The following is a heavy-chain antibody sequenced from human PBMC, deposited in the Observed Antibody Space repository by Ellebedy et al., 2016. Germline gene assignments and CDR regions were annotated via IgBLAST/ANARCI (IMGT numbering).Heavy chain of an antibody. Sequence: GESLKISXTASGLNFNTFFMSWVRQAPGKGLDWVSTISAGSDTTRLADSVKGRFTISRDSSKNSVYLRMNNLRVEDTAVYYCRQGHYADLWGQGTLVTVSS. J-gene: IGHJ4*02. D-gene: IGHD4-17*01. CDR2: ISAGSDTT. CDR3: RQGHYADL. CDR1: GLNFNTFF. V-gene: IGHV3-23*01.